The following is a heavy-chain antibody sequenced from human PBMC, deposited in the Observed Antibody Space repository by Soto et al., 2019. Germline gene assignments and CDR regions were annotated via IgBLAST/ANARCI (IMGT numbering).Heavy chain of an antibody. CDR3: ARGPFYSSSWYDCYFDY. J-gene: IGHJ4*02. Sequence: SETLSLTCAVYGGSFSGYYWSWIRQPPGKGLEWIGEINHSGSTNYNPSLKSRVTISVDTSKNQFSLKLSSVTAADTAVYYCARGPFYSSSWYDCYFDYWGQGTLVTVSS. CDR2: INHSGST. D-gene: IGHD6-13*01. V-gene: IGHV4-34*01. CDR1: GGSFSGYY.